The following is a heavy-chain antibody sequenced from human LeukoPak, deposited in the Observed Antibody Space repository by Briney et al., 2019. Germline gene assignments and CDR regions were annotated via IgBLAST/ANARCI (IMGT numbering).Heavy chain of an antibody. V-gene: IGHV3-30-3*01. Sequence: PGGSLRLSCAASGFDFSSYAVHWVRQAPGKGLEWVSIISSDGSNEYYADSVKGRFTISRDNSKNTLYLQMNSLRVEDTAVYYCARDPQGFSGSSWYYFDFWGQGTLVTVSS. J-gene: IGHJ4*02. D-gene: IGHD6-13*01. CDR1: GFDFSSYA. CDR2: ISSDGSNE. CDR3: ARDPQGFSGSSWYYFDF.